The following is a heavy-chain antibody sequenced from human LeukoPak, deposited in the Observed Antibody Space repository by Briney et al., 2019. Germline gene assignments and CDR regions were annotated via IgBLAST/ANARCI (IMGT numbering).Heavy chain of an antibody. CDR3: ARDLKVTTWNYFDY. V-gene: IGHV3-7*01. CDR1: GFTFSSYW. J-gene: IGHJ4*02. CDR2: IKQDGSEK. Sequence: GGSLRLSCAASGFTFSSYWMSWVRQAPGKGLEWVANIKQDGSEKYYVDSVKGRFTISRDNAKNSLYLQMNSLRAEDTAVYYCARDLKVTTWNYFDYWGQGTLVTVSS. D-gene: IGHD3-22*01.